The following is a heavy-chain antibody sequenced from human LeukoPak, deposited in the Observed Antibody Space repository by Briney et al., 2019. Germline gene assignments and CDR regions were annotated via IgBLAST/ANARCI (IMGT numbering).Heavy chain of an antibody. CDR3: AELGITMIGGV. CDR1: GFTVSSNH. V-gene: IGHV3-66*01. Sequence: GGSLRLSCIVSGFTVSSNHMTWVRQAPGKGLEWVSIIYSGDNTYYADSVKGRFTISRDNAKNSLYLQMNSLRAEDTAVYYCAELGITMIGGVWGKGTTVTISS. J-gene: IGHJ6*04. D-gene: IGHD3-10*02. CDR2: IYSGDNT.